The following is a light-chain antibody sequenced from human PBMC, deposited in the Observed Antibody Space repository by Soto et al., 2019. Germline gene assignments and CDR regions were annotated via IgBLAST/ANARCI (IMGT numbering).Light chain of an antibody. J-gene: IGKJ1*01. CDR2: GAS. Sequence: EIVLTQSPGTLSLSPGERATLSCRASQSVSSSFLAWYQQKPGQAPRLLIYGASGRATGIPDRFSGSGSGTDFTLTISRLEPEDFAVFYCHQYGSSPWTFGQGTKVEIK. CDR3: HQYGSSPWT. V-gene: IGKV3-20*01. CDR1: QSVSSSF.